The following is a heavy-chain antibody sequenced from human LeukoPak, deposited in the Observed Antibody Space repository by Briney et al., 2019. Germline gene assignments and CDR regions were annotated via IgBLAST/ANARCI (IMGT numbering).Heavy chain of an antibody. CDR1: GYSFTSYW. Sequence: GESLKISCKGSGYSFTSYWIGWVRQMPGKGLEWMGIIYPGDSDTRYSPSFQGQVTISADKSISTAYLQWSSLKASDTAMYYCASRDTMVRGGMVWDYWGQGTLVTVSS. CDR3: ASRDTMVRGGMVWDY. CDR2: IYPGDSDT. J-gene: IGHJ4*02. D-gene: IGHD3-10*01. V-gene: IGHV5-51*01.